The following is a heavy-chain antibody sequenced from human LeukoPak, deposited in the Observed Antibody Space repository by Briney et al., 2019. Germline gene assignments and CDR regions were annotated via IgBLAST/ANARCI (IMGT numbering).Heavy chain of an antibody. J-gene: IGHJ4*02. CDR3: AKPDDSSGYTYYFDY. V-gene: IGHV3-11*01. D-gene: IGHD3-22*01. CDR1: GFTFSDYY. CDR2: ISSSGSTI. Sequence: GGSLRLSCAASGFTFSDYYMSWIRQAPGKGLEWVSYISSSGSTIYYADSVKGRFAISRDNAKNSLYLQMNSLRAEDTAVYYCAKPDDSSGYTYYFDYWGQGTLVTVSS.